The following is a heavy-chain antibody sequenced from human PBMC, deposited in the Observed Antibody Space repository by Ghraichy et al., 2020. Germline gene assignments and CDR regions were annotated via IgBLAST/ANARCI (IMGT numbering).Heavy chain of an antibody. J-gene: IGHJ4*02. D-gene: IGHD2/OR15-2a*01. Sequence: GESLNISCVVSGFSFSDYSINWVRQAPGKGLEWVSYILGTSTTIYYADSVKGRFTISRDYAKNSVYLQMNSLRDDDTAVYYCARVRGQSMAHHYFDYWGQGTPVTVSS. CDR1: GFSFSDYS. CDR3: ARVRGQSMAHHYFDY. V-gene: IGHV3-48*02. CDR2: ILGTSTTI.